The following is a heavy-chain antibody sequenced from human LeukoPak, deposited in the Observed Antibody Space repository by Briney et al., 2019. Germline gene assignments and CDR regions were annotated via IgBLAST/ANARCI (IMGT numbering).Heavy chain of an antibody. J-gene: IGHJ4*02. CDR3: ARVGEDVEMTPIPLDF. Sequence: PGGSLRLSCVVSGFTFSTYSMNWVRQAPGKGLEWVSSISNSNNYIHYADSIKGRFTISRDNSKNSLYLEMNSLRADDTAVYYCARVGEDVEMTPIPLDFWGQGTLVTVSP. V-gene: IGHV3-21*01. CDR1: GFTFSTYS. CDR2: ISNSNNYI. D-gene: IGHD5-24*01.